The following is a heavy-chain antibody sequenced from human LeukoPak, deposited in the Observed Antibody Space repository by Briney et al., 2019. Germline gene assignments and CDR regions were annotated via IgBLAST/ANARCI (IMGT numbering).Heavy chain of an antibody. V-gene: IGHV3-11*04. J-gene: IGHJ4*02. CDR1: GFIFSDYG. CDR3: AAGRGVVDH. Sequence: GGSLRLSCIVSGFIFSDYGMSWVRQAPGKGLTWISYISSSGTTIYQRDSVKGRFTISRDNSNNMLYLEMNSLRIEDTALYYCAAGRGVVDHWGQGTLVIVSS. CDR2: ISSSGTTI. D-gene: IGHD2-21*01.